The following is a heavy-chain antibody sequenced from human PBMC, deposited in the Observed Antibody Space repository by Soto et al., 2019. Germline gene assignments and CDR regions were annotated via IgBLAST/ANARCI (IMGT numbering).Heavy chain of an antibody. CDR1: GFTFSSYA. J-gene: IGHJ4*02. D-gene: IGHD3-16*01. Sequence: EVQLLESGGGLVQPGGSLRLSCAASGFTFSSYAMSWVRQAPGKGLAWVSGISVSGGSTYYADSVKGRFTISRDNSKNTLYLQMYSLRAEDTAVYYCASNTRYDPPDYWGQGTLVTVSS. CDR3: ASNTRYDPPDY. V-gene: IGHV3-23*01. CDR2: ISVSGGST.